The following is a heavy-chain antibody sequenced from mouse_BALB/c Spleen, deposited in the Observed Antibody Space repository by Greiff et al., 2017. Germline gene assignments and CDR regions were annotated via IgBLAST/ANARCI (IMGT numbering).Heavy chain of an antibody. CDR2: ISSGGSYT. V-gene: IGHV5-9-4*01. Sequence: EVKLQESGGGLVKPGGSLKLSCAASGFTFSSYAMSWVRQSPEKRLEWVAEISSGGSYTYYPDTVTGRFTISRDNAKNTLYLEMSSLRSEDTAMYYCARDEVNDGYAMDYWGQGTSVTVSS. D-gene: IGHD2-3*01. J-gene: IGHJ4*01. CDR3: ARDEVNDGYAMDY. CDR1: GFTFSSYA.